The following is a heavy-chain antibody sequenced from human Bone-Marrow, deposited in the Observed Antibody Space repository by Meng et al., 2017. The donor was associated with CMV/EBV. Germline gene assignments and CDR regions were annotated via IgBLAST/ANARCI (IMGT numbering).Heavy chain of an antibody. Sequence: ASVKVSCKASGYTFTSYGISWVRQAPGQGLEWMGWISAYNGNTNYAQKLQGRVTMTTDTSTSTAYMELRSLRSDDTAVYYCARGSIGYCSSTSCYLRTFSVMDVWGQGTTVTVSS. CDR2: ISAYNGNT. CDR1: GYTFTSYG. D-gene: IGHD2-2*01. J-gene: IGHJ6*02. V-gene: IGHV1-18*01. CDR3: ARGSIGYCSSTSCYLRTFSVMDV.